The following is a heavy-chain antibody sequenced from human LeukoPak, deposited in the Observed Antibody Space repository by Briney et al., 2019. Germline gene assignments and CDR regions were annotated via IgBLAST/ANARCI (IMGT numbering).Heavy chain of an antibody. CDR1: GYKFTSYS. Sequence: ASVKVSCKASGYKFTSYSISWVRQAPGQGLEWMGWISAYNGNTDYAQKLQGRVTMTTDTSTSTAYMELRSLRSDDTAVYYCARDPDCISANCYFAHYDYWGQGTLVTVSS. CDR3: ARDPDCISANCYFAHYDY. D-gene: IGHD2-2*01. J-gene: IGHJ4*02. V-gene: IGHV1-18*01. CDR2: ISAYNGNT.